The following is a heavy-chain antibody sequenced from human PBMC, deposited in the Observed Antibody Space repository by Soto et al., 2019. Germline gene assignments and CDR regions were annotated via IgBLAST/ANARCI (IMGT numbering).Heavy chain of an antibody. J-gene: IGHJ5*02. Sequence: QVQLVQSGAEVKKPGSSVKVSCKASGGTFSSYAIDWVRQAPGQGLEWMGWISAYNGNTNYAQKLQGRVTMTTDTSTSTAYMELRSLRSDDTAVYYCARQFLAAAGTGDWFDPWGQGTLVTVSS. CDR1: GGTFSSYA. CDR2: ISAYNGNT. V-gene: IGHV1-18*01. CDR3: ARQFLAAAGTGDWFDP. D-gene: IGHD6-13*01.